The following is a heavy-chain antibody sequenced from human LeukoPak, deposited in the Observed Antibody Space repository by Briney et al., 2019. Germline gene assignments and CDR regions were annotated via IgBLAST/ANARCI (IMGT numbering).Heavy chain of an antibody. CDR1: GYSFTSYW. J-gene: IGHJ5*02. D-gene: IGHD6-6*01. Sequence: GESLKIPCNGSGYSFTSYWISWVRQMPGKGLEWMGFIYPGDSDTRYSPSFQGQVTISADKSISTAYLQWSSLKASDTAMYYCARQQLGASNWFDPWGQGTLVSVSS. CDR2: IYPGDSDT. V-gene: IGHV5-51*01. CDR3: ARQQLGASNWFDP.